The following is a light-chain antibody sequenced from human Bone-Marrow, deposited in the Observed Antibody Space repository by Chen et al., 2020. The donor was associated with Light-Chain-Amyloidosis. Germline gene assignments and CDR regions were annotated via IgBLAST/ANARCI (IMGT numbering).Light chain of an antibody. Sequence: EIVSTQSPGTLSLSPGEGANLSCRASQTISSNYLTWYQQKFGQAPRLLIYGSSSRATGIPDRFTGSGSGTDFTLTINRLEPEDFAMYYCQQYGTSPLTFGGGTKVDIK. J-gene: IGKJ4*01. V-gene: IGKV3-20*01. CDR2: GSS. CDR1: QTISSNY. CDR3: QQYGTSPLT.